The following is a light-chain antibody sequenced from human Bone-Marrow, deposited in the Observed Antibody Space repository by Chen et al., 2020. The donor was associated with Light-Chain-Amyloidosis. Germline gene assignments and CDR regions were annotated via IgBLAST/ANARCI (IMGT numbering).Light chain of an antibody. Sequence: YVLTQPSSVSVAPGQTATIACGGNNIGSTSVHWYQQTPGQAPLLVVYDDSDRPSGIPERLSGSNSGSTATLTIGRVEAGDEADDYCQVWDRSSDRPVFGGGTKLTVL. J-gene: IGLJ3*02. CDR3: QVWDRSSDRPV. V-gene: IGLV3-21*02. CDR1: NIGSTS. CDR2: DDS.